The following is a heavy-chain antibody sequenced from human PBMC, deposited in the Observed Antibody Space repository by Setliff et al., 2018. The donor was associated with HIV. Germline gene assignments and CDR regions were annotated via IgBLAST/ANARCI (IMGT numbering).Heavy chain of an antibody. CDR2: IKQDGRDK. Sequence: GGSLRLSCEASGFPFSSFWMSWVRQAPGKGLEWVANIKQDGRDKYYVDSVKDRFTISRDNTRMSLYLEMSSLRADDMAVYYCAREVYRSPSFNYWGHGVLVTVSS. CDR3: AREVYRSPSFNY. CDR1: GFPFSSFW. V-gene: IGHV3-7*03. D-gene: IGHD4-4*01. J-gene: IGHJ4*01.